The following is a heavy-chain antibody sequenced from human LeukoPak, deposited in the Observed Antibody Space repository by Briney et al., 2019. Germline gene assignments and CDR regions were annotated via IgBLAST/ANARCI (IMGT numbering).Heavy chain of an antibody. V-gene: IGHV1-24*01. CDR3: ARDKAISPHAFDI. J-gene: IGHJ3*02. D-gene: IGHD2-21*01. CDR2: FDPEDGET. Sequence: FDPEDGETIYAHKFQGRVTITADKSTSTAYMELSSLRSEDTAVYYCARDKAISPHAFDIWGQGTMVTVSS.